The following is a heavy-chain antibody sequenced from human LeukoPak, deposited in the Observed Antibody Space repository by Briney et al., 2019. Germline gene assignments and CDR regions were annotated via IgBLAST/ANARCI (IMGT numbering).Heavy chain of an antibody. Sequence: GASVKVSCKASGYTFTGYYMHWVRQAPGQGLGWMGWINPNSGGTNYAQKFQGRVTMTRDTSISTAYMELSRLRSDDTAVYYCARLGYSGYDYGDYWGQGTLVTVSS. CDR1: GYTFTGYY. J-gene: IGHJ4*02. D-gene: IGHD5-12*01. CDR3: ARLGYSGYDYGDY. CDR2: INPNSGGT. V-gene: IGHV1-2*02.